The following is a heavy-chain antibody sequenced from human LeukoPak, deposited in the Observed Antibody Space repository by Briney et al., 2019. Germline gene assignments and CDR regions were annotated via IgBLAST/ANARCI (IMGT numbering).Heavy chain of an antibody. V-gene: IGHV1-8*01. D-gene: IGHD3-22*01. CDR3: ARGHPPTYYYDSSGNQDYYYGMDV. J-gene: IGHJ6*02. Sequence: ASVKVSCKASGYTFTSYDINWVRQATGQGLEWMGWMNPNSGNTGYAQKFQGRGTMTRDTSISTAYMELSSLRSKDTVVYYCARGHPPTYYYDSSGNQDYYYGMDVWGQGTTVTVSS. CDR1: GYTFTSYD. CDR2: MNPNSGNT.